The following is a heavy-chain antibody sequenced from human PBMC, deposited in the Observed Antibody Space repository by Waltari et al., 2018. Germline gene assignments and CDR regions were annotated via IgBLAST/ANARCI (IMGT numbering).Heavy chain of an antibody. V-gene: IGHV4-4*03. CDR3: ARDRGRGLYLDS. J-gene: IGHJ4*02. CDR2: IHGSGRT. Sequence: QLQLQRSGPGLVKPPESMTLTCAGSGHSMNRNYWWNWVLQPPGKGREWIGQIHGSGRTNYNPSLESLVTVSIDTSNNQFSLKVSYATAADTAVYYCARDRGRGLYLDSWGQGTLVTVSP. D-gene: IGHD2-15*01. CDR1: GHSMNRNYW.